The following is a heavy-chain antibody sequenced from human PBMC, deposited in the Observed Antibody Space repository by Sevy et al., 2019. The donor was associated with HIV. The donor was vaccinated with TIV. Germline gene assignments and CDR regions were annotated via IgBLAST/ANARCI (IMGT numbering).Heavy chain of an antibody. J-gene: IGHJ3*02. CDR2: IYYSGST. CDR1: GGSVSSGSYY. Sequence: SETLSLTCTVSGGSVSSGSYYWSWIRQPPGKGLEWIGYIYYSGSTNYNPSLKSRVTISVDTSKNQFSLKLGFVTAADTAVYYCAHRAHYYDSSGFPEGDFDIWGQGTIVTVSS. CDR3: AHRAHYYDSSGFPEGDFDI. D-gene: IGHD3-22*01. V-gene: IGHV4-61*01.